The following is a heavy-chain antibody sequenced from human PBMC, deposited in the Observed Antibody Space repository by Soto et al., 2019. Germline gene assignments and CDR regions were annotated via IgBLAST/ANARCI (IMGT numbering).Heavy chain of an antibody. Sequence: PSETLSLTCTVSGGSISSYYWSWIRQPPGKGLEWIGYIYYSGSTNYNPSLKSRVTISVDTSKNQFSLKLSSVTAADTAVYYCARDLWGYCGADCYPLDVWGQGTTVTRLL. CDR1: GGSISSYY. CDR2: IYYSGST. J-gene: IGHJ6*02. CDR3: ARDLWGYCGADCYPLDV. D-gene: IGHD2-21*02. V-gene: IGHV4-59*01.